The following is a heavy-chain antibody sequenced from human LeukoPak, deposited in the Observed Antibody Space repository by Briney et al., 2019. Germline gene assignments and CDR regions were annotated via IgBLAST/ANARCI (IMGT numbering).Heavy chain of an antibody. Sequence: GASVKLSCKTSGYTFTSYYMHWVRQAPGPGLEWMGTIIPSDGYTLYAQKFQDRVTLARDMSTTTVYIELSSLRSEDTAVYYCARDNSVGDNAWWFDPWGQGTLVTVSS. CDR1: GYTFTSYY. V-gene: IGHV1-46*01. CDR3: ARDNSVGDNAWWFDP. D-gene: IGHD1-26*01. CDR2: IIPSDGYT. J-gene: IGHJ5*02.